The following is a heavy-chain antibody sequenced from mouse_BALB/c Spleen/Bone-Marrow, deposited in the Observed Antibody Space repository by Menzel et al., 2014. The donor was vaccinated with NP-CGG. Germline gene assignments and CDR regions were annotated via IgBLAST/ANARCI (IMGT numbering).Heavy chain of an antibody. V-gene: IGHV7-3*02. Sequence: EVNVVESGGGLVQPGSSLRLSCATSGFTFTDYYMNWVRQPPGKALEWLGFIRNKADGYTTEYSASVKSRFTISRDNSQNILYLQMNTLRADDSATYYCARDKGRVFFDYWGQGTTLTVSS. CDR3: ARDKGRVFFDY. J-gene: IGHJ2*01. CDR2: IRNKADGYTT. CDR1: GFTFTDYY.